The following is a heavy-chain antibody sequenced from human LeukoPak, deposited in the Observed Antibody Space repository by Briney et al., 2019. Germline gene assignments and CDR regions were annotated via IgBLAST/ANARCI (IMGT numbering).Heavy chain of an antibody. J-gene: IGHJ4*02. CDR2: IIPIFGTA. CDR1: GGTFSSYA. Sequence: SVKVSCTASGGTFSSYAISWVRQAPGQGLEWMGGIIPIFGTANYAQKFQGRVTITADKSTSTAYMELSSLRSEDTAVYYCARGRYCSGGSCYPEDYWGQGTLVTVSS. V-gene: IGHV1-69*06. D-gene: IGHD2-15*01. CDR3: ARGRYCSGGSCYPEDY.